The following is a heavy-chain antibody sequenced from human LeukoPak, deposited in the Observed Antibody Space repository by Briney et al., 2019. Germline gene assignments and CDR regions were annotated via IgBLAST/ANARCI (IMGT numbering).Heavy chain of an antibody. V-gene: IGHV4-39*01. CDR2: IYYSGST. Sequence: SETLSLTCTVSGGSISSSSYYWGWIRQPPGKGLEWIGSIYYSGSTYYNPSLKSRVTISVDASKNQFSLKLSSVTAADTAVYYCARSSRWFDPWGQGTLVTVSS. J-gene: IGHJ5*02. CDR1: GGSISSSSYY. CDR3: ARSSRWFDP.